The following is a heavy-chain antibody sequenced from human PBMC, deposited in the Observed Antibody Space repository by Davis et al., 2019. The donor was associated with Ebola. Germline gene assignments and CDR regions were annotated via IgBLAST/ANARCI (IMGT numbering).Heavy chain of an antibody. J-gene: IGHJ4*02. CDR1: GISFSNYG. CDR3: VRIPKVITMVRGVHFDY. V-gene: IGHV3-30*03. Sequence: GESLKISCAASGISFSNYGMFWVRQAPGKVMEWVAVISPDGSDKNYADSGKGRFTISRDNSKNTLDLQMNSLRPEDTAVYYCVRIPKVITMVRGVHFDYWGQGTLVTVSS. CDR2: ISPDGSDK. D-gene: IGHD3-10*01.